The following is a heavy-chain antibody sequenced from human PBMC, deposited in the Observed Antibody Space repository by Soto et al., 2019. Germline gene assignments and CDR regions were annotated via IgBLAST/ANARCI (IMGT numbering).Heavy chain of an antibody. CDR1: GFTFDDFD. D-gene: IGHD4-17*01. Sequence: EVQLVESGGGVVRPGGSLRLSCVASGFTFDDFDMSWVRQVPGKGLEWVSGITWNGRNTGHVDSVKGRFTISRDNAKNSLYLQMNSLRAEDTAFYYCARVRAWLDGEYLGGDAFDIWGQGTMVTVSS. CDR3: ARVRAWLDGEYLGGDAFDI. CDR2: ITWNGRNT. V-gene: IGHV3-20*04. J-gene: IGHJ3*02.